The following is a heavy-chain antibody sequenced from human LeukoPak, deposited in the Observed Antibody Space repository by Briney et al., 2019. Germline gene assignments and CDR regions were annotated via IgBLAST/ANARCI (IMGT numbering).Heavy chain of an antibody. CDR3: AKGSAALGGI. CDR2: FSVSSGNT. J-gene: IGHJ3*02. Sequence: GGSLRLSCAASGFTFSSYAMSWVRQAPGKGLEWVSSFSVSSGNTYYADSVKGRFTISRDNSKNTLYLQMSSLRAEDTAVYYCAKGSAALGGIWGQGTMVTVSS. CDR1: GFTFSSYA. V-gene: IGHV3-23*01. D-gene: IGHD3-16*01.